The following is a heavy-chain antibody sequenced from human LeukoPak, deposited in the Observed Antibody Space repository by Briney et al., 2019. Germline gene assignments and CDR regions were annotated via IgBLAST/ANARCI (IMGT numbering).Heavy chain of an antibody. CDR2: INHSGST. CDR3: VTYYFDSSGPKKNY. D-gene: IGHD3-22*01. V-gene: IGHV4-34*01. Sequence: SETLSLTCAVYGGSFSGYYWSWIRQPPGKGLEWIGEINHSGSTNYNPSLKSRVTISVDTSKKQFSLKLSSVTAAGTAVYYCVTYYFDSSGPKKNYWGQGTLVTVSS. J-gene: IGHJ4*02. CDR1: GGSFSGYY.